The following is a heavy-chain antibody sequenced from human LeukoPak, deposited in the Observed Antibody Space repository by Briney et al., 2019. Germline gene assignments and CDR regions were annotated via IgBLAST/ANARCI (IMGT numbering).Heavy chain of an antibody. CDR3: ARSYDTNFDY. V-gene: IGHV4-59*01. CDR2: IYFSGST. Sequence: PSETLSLTCTVSGGSIRSYYWSWIRQPPGKGLEWIGYIYFSGSTSYNPSLKSRLTISVDRSKNQFSLKLSSVAAADTAVYYCARSYDTNFDYWGQGTLVTVSS. D-gene: IGHD3-3*01. CDR1: GGSIRSYY. J-gene: IGHJ4*02.